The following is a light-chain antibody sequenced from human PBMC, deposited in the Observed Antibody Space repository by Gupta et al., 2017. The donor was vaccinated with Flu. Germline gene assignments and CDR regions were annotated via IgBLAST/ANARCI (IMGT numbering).Light chain of an antibody. Sequence: KVTISCSGSSSNIGNNYVSWYQQLPGTAPKLLIHENNKRPSGIPDRFSGSKSGTSATLGITGLQTGDEADYYCGTWDSSLSAGVFGGGTKLTVL. V-gene: IGLV1-51*02. CDR2: ENN. CDR1: SSNIGNNY. J-gene: IGLJ3*02. CDR3: GTWDSSLSAGV.